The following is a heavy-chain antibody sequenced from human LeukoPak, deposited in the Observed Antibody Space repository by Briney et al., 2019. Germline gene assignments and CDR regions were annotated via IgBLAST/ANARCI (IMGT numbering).Heavy chain of an antibody. Sequence: PGGSLRLSCAASGFTFSSNYMSWVLQAPGKGLEWVAVIWYGGSNKYYADSVKGRFTISRDNSKNTLYLQMNSLRAEDTAVYYCARDHNSSFGATLDYWGQGTLVTVSS. J-gene: IGHJ4*02. CDR1: GFTFSSNY. CDR3: ARDHNSSFGATLDY. D-gene: IGHD6-13*01. CDR2: IWYGGSNK. V-gene: IGHV3-33*08.